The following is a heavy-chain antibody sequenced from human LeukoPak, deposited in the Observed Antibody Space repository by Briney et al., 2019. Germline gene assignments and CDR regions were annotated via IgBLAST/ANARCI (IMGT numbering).Heavy chain of an antibody. CDR3: ARGVAGWVYYFDY. V-gene: IGHV4-34*01. Sequence: SETLSLTCAVYGGSFSGYYWSWIRQPPGKGLEWIGEINHSGSTNYNPSLKSRVTISVDTSKNQFSLKLSSVTAADTAVYYCARGVAGWVYYFDYWGQGTLVTVSS. CDR2: INHSGST. CDR1: GGSFSGYY. J-gene: IGHJ4*02. D-gene: IGHD6-19*01.